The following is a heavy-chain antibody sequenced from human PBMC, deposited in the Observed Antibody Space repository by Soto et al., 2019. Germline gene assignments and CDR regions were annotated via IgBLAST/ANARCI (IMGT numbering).Heavy chain of an antibody. J-gene: IGHJ4*02. CDR2: ISSSGSTI. Sequence: LSCAASGFTLSDYYMSWIRQAPGKGLEWVSYISSSGSTIYYADSVKGRFTISRDNAKNSLYLQMNSLRAEDTAVYYCGGSSGWYQGGFDYWGQGTLVTVSS. CDR1: GFTLSDYY. V-gene: IGHV3-11*01. D-gene: IGHD6-19*01. CDR3: GGSSGWYQGGFDY.